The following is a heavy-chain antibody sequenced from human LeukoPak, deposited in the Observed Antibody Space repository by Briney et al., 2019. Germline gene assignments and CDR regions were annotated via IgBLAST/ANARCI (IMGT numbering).Heavy chain of an antibody. D-gene: IGHD3-16*02. CDR2: FSGNDGST. Sequence: PGGSLRLSCAASGSIFSTYAMSWVRQAPGKGLEWVSTFSGNDGSTHYADSVKGRFTISRDNSKNTLYLQMNSLRAEDTATYYCAKVRLRLGELAFFPPYYFDYWGQGTLVTVSS. J-gene: IGHJ4*02. V-gene: IGHV3-23*01. CDR3: AKVRLRLGELAFFPPYYFDY. CDR1: GSIFSTYA.